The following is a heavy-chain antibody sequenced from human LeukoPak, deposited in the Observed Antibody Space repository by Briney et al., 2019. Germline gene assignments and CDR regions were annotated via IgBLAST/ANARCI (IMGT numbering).Heavy chain of an antibody. CDR1: GGAIISHY. Sequence: SETLSLTCTVSGGAIISHYWSWIRQPPGKGLEWIGYIYSSGSTNYSPSLKSRITISIDTSKSQFSLRLSSVTAADTAVYYCAGTLPAGHFDYWGQGALVTVSS. V-gene: IGHV4-59*08. CDR3: AGTLPAGHFDY. D-gene: IGHD2-2*01. CDR2: IYSSGST. J-gene: IGHJ4*02.